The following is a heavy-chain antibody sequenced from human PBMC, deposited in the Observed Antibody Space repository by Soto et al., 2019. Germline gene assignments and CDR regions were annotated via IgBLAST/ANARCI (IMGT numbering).Heavy chain of an antibody. V-gene: IGHV3-23*01. Sequence: EMQLLESGGASVQPGGSLRLSCADSGFSFGTFVITWFRQAPGGGLEWVASITDSGYTASYAETVEGRFTVSRDNSKNKLHHQMNDLRAEDTATYYCAKNGPWLATPPEAWGQGTLVTVSS. CDR1: GFSFGTFV. D-gene: IGHD6-19*01. CDR2: ITDSGYTA. J-gene: IGHJ4*02. CDR3: AKNGPWLATPPEA.